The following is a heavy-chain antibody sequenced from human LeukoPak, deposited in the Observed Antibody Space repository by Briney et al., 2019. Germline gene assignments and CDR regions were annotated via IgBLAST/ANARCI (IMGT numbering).Heavy chain of an antibody. Sequence: PSETLSLTCAVYGGSFSGYYWSWIRQPPGKGLEWIGEINHSGSTNYNPSLKSRVTISVDTSKNQFSLKLSSVTAADTAVYYCARGREAVAANFAYYFDYWGQGTLVTVSS. J-gene: IGHJ4*02. CDR2: INHSGST. CDR1: GGSFSGYY. V-gene: IGHV4-34*01. D-gene: IGHD6-19*01. CDR3: ARGREAVAANFAYYFDY.